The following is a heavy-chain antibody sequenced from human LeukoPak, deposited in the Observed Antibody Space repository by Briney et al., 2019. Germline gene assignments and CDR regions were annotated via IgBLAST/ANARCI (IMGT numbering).Heavy chain of an antibody. CDR3: ARHGDGYNPFDY. CDR2: IYHSGST. V-gene: IGHV4-38-2*02. J-gene: IGHJ4*02. D-gene: IGHD5-24*01. CDR1: GYSISSGYY. Sequence: SETLSLTCTVSGYSISSGYYWGWIRQPPGKGLEWIGSIYHSGSTYYNPSLKSRVTISVDTSKNQFSLTLRSVTAADTAVYYCARHGDGYNPFDYWGQGILVTVSS.